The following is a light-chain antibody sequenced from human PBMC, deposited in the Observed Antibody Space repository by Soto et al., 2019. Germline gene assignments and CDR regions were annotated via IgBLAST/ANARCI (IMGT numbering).Light chain of an antibody. CDR2: DNN. V-gene: IGLV1-51*01. CDR3: KTWDSSLSAVV. CDR1: SSNTGNNY. J-gene: IGLJ2*01. Sequence: QSALTQPPSVSAAPGQKVTISCSGSSSNTGNNYVSWYQQLPGTAPKLLIYDNNKRPSGIPDRFSGSKSGTSATLGITGLQTGDEADYYCKTWDSSLSAVVFGGGTKLTVL.